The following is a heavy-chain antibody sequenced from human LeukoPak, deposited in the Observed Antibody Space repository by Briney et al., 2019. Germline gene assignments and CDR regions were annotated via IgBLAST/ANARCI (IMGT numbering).Heavy chain of an antibody. D-gene: IGHD1-26*01. J-gene: IGHJ3*01. V-gene: IGHV4-59*01. CDR1: GGSFSGYY. CDR3: ASGSGSYFRS. CDR2: IYYTGST. Sequence: SETLSLTCTVSGGSFSGYYWSWIRQPPGKGQEWIGYIYYTGSTKYNPSLKSRVTISLDTSKNQFSLKLSSLTAADTAVYYCASGSGSYFRSWGQGTMVTASS.